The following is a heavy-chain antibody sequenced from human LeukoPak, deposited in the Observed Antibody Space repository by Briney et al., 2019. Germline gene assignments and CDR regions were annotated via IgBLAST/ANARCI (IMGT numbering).Heavy chain of an antibody. CDR2: ISVNNGGT. J-gene: IGHJ1*01. CDR1: GYTFTSYG. V-gene: IGHV1-18*01. Sequence: VASVKVSCKASGYTFTSYGISWVRQAPGQGLEWMGWISVNNGGTNYAQSFQDRVTLTRDTSTNTAYLELRSLRSDDTAIIYCATATQPRGYFLHWGQGTLVTVSS. D-gene: IGHD2-2*01. CDR3: ATATQPRGYFLH.